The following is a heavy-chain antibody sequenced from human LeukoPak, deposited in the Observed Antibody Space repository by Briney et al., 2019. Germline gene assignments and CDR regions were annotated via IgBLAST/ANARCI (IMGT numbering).Heavy chain of an antibody. CDR2: ISPSGGST. Sequence: GASVKVSCKAFGYTFTSNFMNWVRQPPGQGPEWMGVISPSGGSTTYAQKFQGRVTLTRDTSISTAYMELSRLRSDDTAVYYCARDRAGSGWIDYWGQGTLVTVSS. CDR3: ARDRAGSGWIDY. CDR1: GYTFTSNF. V-gene: IGHV1-46*01. D-gene: IGHD6-19*01. J-gene: IGHJ4*02.